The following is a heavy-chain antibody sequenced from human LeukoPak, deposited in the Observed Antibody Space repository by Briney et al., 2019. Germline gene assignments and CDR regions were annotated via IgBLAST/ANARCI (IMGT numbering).Heavy chain of an antibody. V-gene: IGHV1-8*01. CDR1: GYTFTSYD. CDR2: MNPNSGNT. J-gene: IGHJ6*03. Sequence: GASVKVSCKASGYTFTSYDINWVRQATGQGLEWMGWMNPNSGNTGYAQKFQGRVTMTRNTSISTAYMELSSLRSEDTAVYYCARAEWRGVAASGLHYYYYMDVWGKGTTVTVSS. D-gene: IGHD6-19*01. CDR3: ARAEWRGVAASGLHYYYYMDV.